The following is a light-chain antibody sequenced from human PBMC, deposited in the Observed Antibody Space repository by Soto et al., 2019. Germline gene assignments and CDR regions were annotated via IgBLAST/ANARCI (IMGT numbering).Light chain of an antibody. CDR3: QQYNDWPRT. J-gene: IGKJ4*01. Sequence: EIVLTQSPATLSLSLGERATLSCRASQSVSSSLAWYQQKPGQAPSLLIFGASTRATGVPARFSGSESGTEFTLTISSLQSEDVAVYFCQQYNDWPRTFGGGTKVEIK. CDR2: GAS. V-gene: IGKV3-15*01. CDR1: QSVSSS.